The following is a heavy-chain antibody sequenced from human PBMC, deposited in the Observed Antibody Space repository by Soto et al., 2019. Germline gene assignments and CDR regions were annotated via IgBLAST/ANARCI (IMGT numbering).Heavy chain of an antibody. D-gene: IGHD5-12*01. CDR3: AKEIAVAVATPPEY. J-gene: IGHJ4*02. CDR2: ISGSGGET. V-gene: IGHV3-23*01. Sequence: EVQLLQSGGGLVQPGGSLRLSCPASGFIYSIYAMAWVRQAPGKGLEWVSAISGSGGETYYADSVKGRFTISRDNSKNTVYLQMTNLRAEDTAVYYCAKEIAVAVATPPEYWGQGTLVTVSS. CDR1: GFIYSIYA.